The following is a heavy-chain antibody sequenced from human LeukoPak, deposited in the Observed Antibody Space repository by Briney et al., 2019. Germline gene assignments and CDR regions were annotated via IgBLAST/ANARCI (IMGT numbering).Heavy chain of an antibody. CDR1: GFTFSGSD. D-gene: IGHD3-10*01. Sequence: PGGPLKLSCAASGFTFSGSDVHWVRQPSGKGLEWVGRIRSKANSDATTYAASVKGRFTISRDDSKNTAYLQMNSLKTEDTAVYYCTFYTYSGSGSYTYDNWGQGTLVTVSS. J-gene: IGHJ4*02. CDR3: TFYTYSGSGSYTYDN. CDR2: IRSKANSDAT. V-gene: IGHV3-73*01.